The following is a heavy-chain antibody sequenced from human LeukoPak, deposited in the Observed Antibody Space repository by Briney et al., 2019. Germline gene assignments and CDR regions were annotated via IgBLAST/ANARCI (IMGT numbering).Heavy chain of an antibody. CDR2: INPNSGGT. Sequence: ASVKVSCKASGYTFTGYYMHWVRQAPGQGLEWMGWINPNSGGTNYAQKFQGRVTMTRDTSISTAYTELNRLRSDDTAVYYCARDRDYGSGIFGYWGQGTLVTVSS. CDR3: ARDRDYGSGIFGY. D-gene: IGHD3-10*01. CDR1: GYTFTGYY. J-gene: IGHJ4*02. V-gene: IGHV1-2*02.